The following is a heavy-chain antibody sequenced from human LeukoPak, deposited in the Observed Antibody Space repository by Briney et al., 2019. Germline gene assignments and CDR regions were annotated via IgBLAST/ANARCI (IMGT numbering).Heavy chain of an antibody. CDR1: GGSISSSNW. CDR3: ARHSDSSSWFDTFDI. Sequence: SGTLSLTCAVSGGSISSSNWWSWVRQPPGKGLEWIGEIYHSGSTNYNPSLKSRVTMSVDTSKNLFSLKLSSVTAADTAVYYCARHSDSSSWFDTFDIWGQGTLVTVSS. V-gene: IGHV4-4*02. CDR2: IYHSGST. D-gene: IGHD6-13*01. J-gene: IGHJ3*02.